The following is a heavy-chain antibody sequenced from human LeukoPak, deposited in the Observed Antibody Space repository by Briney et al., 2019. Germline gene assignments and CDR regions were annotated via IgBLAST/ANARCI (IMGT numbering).Heavy chain of an antibody. CDR3: AGDLVGALSGDY. D-gene: IGHD1-26*01. CDR1: GYTFTGYY. V-gene: IGHV1-2*02. J-gene: IGHJ4*02. CDR2: INPNSGGT. Sequence: ASVKVSCKASGYTFTGYYMHWVRQAPGQGLEWMGWINPNSGGTNYAQKFQGRVTMTRDTSISTAYMELSRLSSDDTAVYYCAGDLVGALSGDYWGQGTLVTVSS.